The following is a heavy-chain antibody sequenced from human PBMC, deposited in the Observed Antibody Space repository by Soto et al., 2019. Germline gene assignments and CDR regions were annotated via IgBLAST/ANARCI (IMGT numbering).Heavy chain of an antibody. CDR1: GGCISSGGYY. Sequence: QVQLQESGPGLVKPSQTLSLTCTVSGGCISSGGYYWSWIRQHPGKGLEWIGYIYYSGSTYYNPSLKSRVTISVDTSMNQFSLKLSSVTAADTAVYYCARGTYDYDSSGYYAPFAWWGQGTLVTVSS. D-gene: IGHD3-22*01. CDR2: IYYSGST. V-gene: IGHV4-31*03. J-gene: IGHJ4*02. CDR3: ARGTYDYDSSGYYAPFAW.